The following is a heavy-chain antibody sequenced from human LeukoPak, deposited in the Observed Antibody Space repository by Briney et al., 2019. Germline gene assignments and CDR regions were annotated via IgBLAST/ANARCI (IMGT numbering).Heavy chain of an antibody. CDR1: GFTLGIYG. V-gene: IGHV3-30*03. Sequence: GGSLRLSCAVAGFTLGIYGMQWVRHAPGKGLEWVAVILYNGSKKYYADSVKGRFTMSRDNSTNTLYLQMNSLRAEDTAVYYCARDRSSYEYYFDHWGQGSLVTVSS. CDR3: ARDRSSYEYYFDH. CDR2: ILYNGSKK. D-gene: IGHD3-10*01. J-gene: IGHJ4*02.